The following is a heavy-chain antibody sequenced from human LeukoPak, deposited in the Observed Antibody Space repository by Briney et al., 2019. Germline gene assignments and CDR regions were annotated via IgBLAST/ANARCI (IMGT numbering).Heavy chain of an antibody. CDR1: SGSISSSSYY. CDR3: ARQERGYDGSGHRAFDI. Sequence: SETLSLTCAVSSGSISSSSYYWGWNRQPPGKGLEWIGSIYYSGSTYYNPSLKSRVTLSVDTSKNQFSLKLRSVTAADTAVYYCARQERGYDGSGHRAFDIWGQGTMVTISS. J-gene: IGHJ3*02. D-gene: IGHD3-22*01. V-gene: IGHV4-39*01. CDR2: IYYSGST.